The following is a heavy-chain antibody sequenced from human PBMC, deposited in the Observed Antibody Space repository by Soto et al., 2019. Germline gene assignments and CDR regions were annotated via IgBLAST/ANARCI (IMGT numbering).Heavy chain of an antibody. D-gene: IGHD3-9*01. V-gene: IGHV4-39*01. J-gene: IGHJ6*02. CDR2: IYYSGST. CDR3: VRHVWLRGSYYGMDA. CDR1: GGSISSSSYY. Sequence: PSETLSLTCTVSGGSISSSSYYWGWIRQPPGKGLEWIGSIYYSGSTYYNPSLKSRVTISVDTSENQFSLKLGSVTAADTAVYYCVRHVWLRGSYYGMDAWGQGTTVTVSS.